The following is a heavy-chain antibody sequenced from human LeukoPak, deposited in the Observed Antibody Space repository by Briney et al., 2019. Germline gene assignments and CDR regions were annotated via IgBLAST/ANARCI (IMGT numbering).Heavy chain of an antibody. Sequence: GGSLRLSCAASGFTFSDYYMSWIRQAPGKGLEWVSYISSSGSTIYYADSVKGRFTIPRDNAKNSLYLQMNSLRAEDTAVYYCAREHYYDSSGPNDYWGQGTLVTVSS. J-gene: IGHJ4*02. D-gene: IGHD3-22*01. CDR3: AREHYYDSSGPNDY. CDR1: GFTFSDYY. V-gene: IGHV3-11*01. CDR2: ISSSGSTI.